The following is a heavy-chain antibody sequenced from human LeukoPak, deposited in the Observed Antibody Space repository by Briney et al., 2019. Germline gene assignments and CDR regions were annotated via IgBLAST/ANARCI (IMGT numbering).Heavy chain of an antibody. CDR3: TRERDGLDY. V-gene: IGHV3-49*03. CDR2: IRSTAYGGTT. CDR1: GFTFADYP. Sequence: GGSLRLSCTASGFTFADYPMSWFRQAPGKGLEWVGFIRSTAYGGTTEYAASVKGRFTISRDDSKSIAYLQMNSLKTEDTAVYYCTRERDGLDYWGQGTLVTVSS. D-gene: IGHD5-24*01. J-gene: IGHJ4*02.